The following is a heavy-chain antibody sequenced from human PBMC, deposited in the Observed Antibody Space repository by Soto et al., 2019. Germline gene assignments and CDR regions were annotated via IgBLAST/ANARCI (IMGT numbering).Heavy chain of an antibody. V-gene: IGHV3-23*01. CDR2: ISGSGATT. CDR3: AKSFSSSSYDYFHY. D-gene: IGHD6-13*01. CDR1: GITFIADA. Sequence: GGSLRLSCAASGITFIADAMSWVRQAPGKGLEWVSAISGSGATTYYADSVKGRFTISRDKSKNTLYLQMNSLRAEETALYYCAKSFSSSSYDYFHYWCPGCLVTVSS. J-gene: IGHJ4*02.